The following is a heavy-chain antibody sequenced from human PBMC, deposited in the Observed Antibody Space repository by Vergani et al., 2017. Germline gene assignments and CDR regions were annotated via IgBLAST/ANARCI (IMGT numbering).Heavy chain of an antibody. Sequence: EVQLLESGGDLVQPGGSLRLSCAASGFTFNHYAMNWVRQAPGKGLEWVSGISGSGGSTYYAGPVKGRFTISRDSSKNTLYLQMNSLSAGDTAVYYCAKTNPRDSGYDYLYYYHAVDVLGQGTTVTVSS. CDR3: AKTNPRDSGYDYLYYYHAVDV. V-gene: IGHV3-23*01. CDR2: ISGSGGST. CDR1: GFTFNHYA. D-gene: IGHD5-12*01. J-gene: IGHJ6*02.